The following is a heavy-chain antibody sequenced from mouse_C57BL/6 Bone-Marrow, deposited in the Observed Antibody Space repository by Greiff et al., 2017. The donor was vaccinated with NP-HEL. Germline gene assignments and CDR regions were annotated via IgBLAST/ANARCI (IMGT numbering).Heavy chain of an antibody. J-gene: IGHJ3*01. Sequence: EVMLVESGGGLVQPGGSLKLSCAASGFTFRDYYMYWVRQTPEKRLEWVAYISNGGGSTYYPDTVKGRFTISRDNAKNTLYLQMSRLKSEDTAMYYCARQDYYPFAYWGQGTLVTVSA. CDR2: ISNGGGST. V-gene: IGHV5-12*01. CDR1: GFTFRDYY. CDR3: ARQDYYPFAY. D-gene: IGHD1-1*01.